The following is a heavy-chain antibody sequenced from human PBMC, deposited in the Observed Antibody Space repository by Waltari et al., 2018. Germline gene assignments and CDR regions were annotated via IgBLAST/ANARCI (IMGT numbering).Heavy chain of an antibody. V-gene: IGHV4-34*01. J-gene: IGHJ6*02. CDR3: XRLPPARALXXSYTVDV. Sequence: QVQLXQWGAGLLKPSETLSLTXAVSGGSFSGXFWSWXRQSPGTGLEWFGGINHRGGTHYNXSLKSRVTXSVDXSKXQFSLXLXSVTAADTXXYYCXRLPPARALXXSYTVDVXGQGTTVTV. CDR1: GGSFSGXF. CDR2: INHRGGT. D-gene: IGHD1-1*01.